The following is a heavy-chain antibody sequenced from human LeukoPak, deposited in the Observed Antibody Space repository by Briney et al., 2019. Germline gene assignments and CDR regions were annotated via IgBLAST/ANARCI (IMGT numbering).Heavy chain of an antibody. J-gene: IGHJ4*02. D-gene: IGHD3-16*01. Sequence: PGGSLRLSCEASGFTFSIYAMTWVRQAPGKGLECISYISSSSSSIYSADSVQGRFTVSRDNAKNSLFLQMNSLRAEDTAVYYCARENYADLFDYWGQGTLVTVSS. CDR1: GFTFSIYA. CDR2: ISSSSSSI. CDR3: ARENYADLFDY. V-gene: IGHV3-48*01.